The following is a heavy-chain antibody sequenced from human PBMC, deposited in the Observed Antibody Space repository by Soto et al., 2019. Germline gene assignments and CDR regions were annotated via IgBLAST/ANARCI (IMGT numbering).Heavy chain of an antibody. V-gene: IGHV3-30*18. Sequence: QVQLLESGGCVVPPGRSLRLSCAASGFTFSNYDMHWVRQAPGKGLEGVAVISYDGSNKYYADSVKGRFTISRDNSKKTLYLKMNSLRDADTAVYYCAKDRSSGYYYNYYGMEVWGQGTTVTVTS. CDR2: ISYDGSNK. J-gene: IGHJ6*02. D-gene: IGHD3-22*01. CDR3: AKDRSSGYYYNYYGMEV. CDR1: GFTFSNYD.